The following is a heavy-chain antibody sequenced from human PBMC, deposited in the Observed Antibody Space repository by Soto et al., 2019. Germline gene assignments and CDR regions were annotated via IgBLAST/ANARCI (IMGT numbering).Heavy chain of an antibody. D-gene: IGHD3-22*01. J-gene: IGHJ3*02. CDR3: ARGLYYYDSSGSYDAFDI. V-gene: IGHV1-69*13. Sequence: XSGKVSFKASRGTFISYAISWVRQAPGQGLEWMGGIIPIFGTANYAQKFQGRVTITADESTSTAYMELSSLRSEDTAVYYCARGLYYYDSSGSYDAFDIWGQGTMVTVSS. CDR1: RGTFISYA. CDR2: IIPIFGTA.